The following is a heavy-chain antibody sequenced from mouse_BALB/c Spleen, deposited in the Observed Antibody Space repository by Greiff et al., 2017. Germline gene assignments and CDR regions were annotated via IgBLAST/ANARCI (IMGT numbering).Heavy chain of an antibody. J-gene: IGHJ3*01. CDR1: GFTFSSYG. V-gene: IGHV5-6-3*01. CDR3: ARGYGKFAY. CDR2: INSNGGST. D-gene: IGHD2-10*02. Sequence: EVQLKESGGGLVQPGGSLKLSCAASGFTFSSYGMSWVRQTPDKRLELVATINSNGGSTYYPDSVKGRFTISRDNAKNTLYLQMSSLKSEDTAMYYCARGYGKFAYWGQGTLVTVSA.